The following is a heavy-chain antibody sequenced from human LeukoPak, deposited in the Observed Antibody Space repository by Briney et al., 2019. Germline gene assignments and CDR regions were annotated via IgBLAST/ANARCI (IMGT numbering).Heavy chain of an antibody. J-gene: IGHJ4*02. CDR3: ARGRGSSSWYRGVFFDY. CDR1: GGSFSGYY. Sequence: SETLSLTCAVYGGSFSGYYWSWIRQPPGKGLEWIGEINHSGGTNYNPSLKSRVTISVDTSKNQFSLKLSSVTAADTAVYYCARGRGSSSWYRGVFFDYWGQGTLVTVSS. D-gene: IGHD6-13*01. CDR2: INHSGGT. V-gene: IGHV4-34*01.